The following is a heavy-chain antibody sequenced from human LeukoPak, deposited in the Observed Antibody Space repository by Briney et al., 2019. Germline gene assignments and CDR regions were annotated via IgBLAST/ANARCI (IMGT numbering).Heavy chain of an antibody. J-gene: IGHJ4*02. CDR1: GYTFTSYG. V-gene: IGHV1-18*04. CDR2: IGAYNGNT. Sequence: ASVKVSCKASGYTFTSYGISWVRQAPGQGLEWMGWIGAYNGNTNYAQKLQGRVTMTTDTSTSTAYMELRSLRSDDTAVYYCARDLTMVRGVIRYYFDYWGQGTLVTVSS. D-gene: IGHD3-10*01. CDR3: ARDLTMVRGVIRYYFDY.